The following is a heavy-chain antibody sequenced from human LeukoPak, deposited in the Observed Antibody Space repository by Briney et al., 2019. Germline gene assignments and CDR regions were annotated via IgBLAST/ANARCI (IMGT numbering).Heavy chain of an antibody. CDR2: ISYDGSNK. V-gene: IGHV3-30*04. CDR3: AGGYYDSSGYYYYGMDV. D-gene: IGHD3-22*01. J-gene: IGHJ6*02. Sequence: GGSLRLSCAASGFTSSSYAMHWVRQAPGKGLEWAAVISYDGSNKYYADSVKGRFTISRDNSKNTLYLQMNSLRAEDTAVYYCAGGYYDSSGYYYYGMDVWGQGTTVTVSS. CDR1: GFTSSSYA.